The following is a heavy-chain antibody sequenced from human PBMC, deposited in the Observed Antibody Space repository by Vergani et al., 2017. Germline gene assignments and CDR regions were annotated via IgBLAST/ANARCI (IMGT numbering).Heavy chain of an antibody. CDR2: ISGSGGST. V-gene: IGHV3-23*01. CDR3: AKKKAYAIRGSDYYYMDV. J-gene: IGHJ6*03. D-gene: IGHD2-8*01. Sequence: EVQLLESGGGLVQPGGSLRLSCAASGFTFSSYAMSWVRQAPGKGLEWVSAISGSGGSTYYADSVKGRFTISRDNSKNTLYLQMNSLRAEDTAVYYCAKKKAYAIRGSDYYYMDVWGKGTTVTVSS. CDR1: GFTFSSYA.